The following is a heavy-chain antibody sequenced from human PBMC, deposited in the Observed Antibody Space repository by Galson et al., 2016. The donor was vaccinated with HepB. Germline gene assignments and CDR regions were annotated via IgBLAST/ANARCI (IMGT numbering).Heavy chain of an antibody. Sequence: SVKVSCKASGYTFTGYYVHWVRQAPGQGLEWMGWINPDSGVTSYAQKFQGRVTMTRDTSISTVYMELSRLKSDDTAIYYCARDRYSGSYYVGAFDIWGQGTMVTVS. CDR2: INPDSGVT. D-gene: IGHD1-26*01. V-gene: IGHV1-2*02. J-gene: IGHJ3*02. CDR3: ARDRYSGSYYVGAFDI. CDR1: GYTFTGYY.